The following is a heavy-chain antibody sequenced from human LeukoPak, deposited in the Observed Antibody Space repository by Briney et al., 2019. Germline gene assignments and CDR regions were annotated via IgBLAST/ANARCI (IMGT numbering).Heavy chain of an antibody. J-gene: IGHJ4*02. CDR3: ARTEDSGSFDY. D-gene: IGHD1-26*01. CDR2: IRQDGSEK. Sequence: GGSLRLSCATSGFTFSNYWMTWFRQAPGKGLEWVANIRQDGSEKYYVDSVKGRFTISRDNAKNSLYLQMNSLRAEDTGVYYCARTEDSGSFDYWGQGTLVTVSS. CDR1: GFTFSNYW. V-gene: IGHV3-7*01.